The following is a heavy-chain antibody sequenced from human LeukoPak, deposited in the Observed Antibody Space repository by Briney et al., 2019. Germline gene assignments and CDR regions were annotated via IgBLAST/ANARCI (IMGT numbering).Heavy chain of an antibody. Sequence: ASGKVSCKVSGYTLTELSIHWVRQAPGKGLGWMGGFDPEDGETIYAQKFQGRVTMTEDTSTDTAYMELSSLRSEDTAVYYCVTLGWFGEAYGMDVWGQGTTVTVSS. CDR1: GYTLTELS. D-gene: IGHD3-10*01. J-gene: IGHJ6*02. CDR3: VTLGWFGEAYGMDV. V-gene: IGHV1-24*01. CDR2: FDPEDGET.